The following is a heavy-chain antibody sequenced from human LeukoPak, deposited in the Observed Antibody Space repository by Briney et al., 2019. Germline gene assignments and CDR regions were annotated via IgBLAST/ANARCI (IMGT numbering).Heavy chain of an antibody. J-gene: IGHJ5*02. D-gene: IGHD1-7*01. CDR3: ARDGELELRNWFDP. CDR2: ISNSGYTI. Sequence: PGGSLRLSCAASGFTFSDYYMTWIRQAPGKGLEWVSYISNSGYTIYYADSVKGRFTISRDNAKNSLYLQLNSLKAEDTAVYYCARDGELELRNWFDPWGQETLITVSS. V-gene: IGHV3-11*01. CDR1: GFTFSDYY.